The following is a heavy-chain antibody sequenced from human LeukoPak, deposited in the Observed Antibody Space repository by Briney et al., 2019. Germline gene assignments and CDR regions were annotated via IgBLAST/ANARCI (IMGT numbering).Heavy chain of an antibody. CDR1: GFTFSSHS. D-gene: IGHD3-10*01. CDR2: IWYDGSNK. J-gene: IGHJ4*02. Sequence: GGSLRLSCAASGFTFSSHSMNWVRQAPGKGLEWVAVIWYDGSNKYYADSVKGRFTISRDNSKNTLYLQMNSLRAEDTAVYYCARDRAITKVFDYWGQGTLVTVSS. V-gene: IGHV3-33*08. CDR3: ARDRAITKVFDY.